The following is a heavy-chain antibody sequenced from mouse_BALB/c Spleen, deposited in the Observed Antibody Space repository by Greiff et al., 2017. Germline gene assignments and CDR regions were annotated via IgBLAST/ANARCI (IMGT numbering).Heavy chain of an antibody. CDR2: ISYDGSN. J-gene: IGHJ1*01. CDR1: GYSITSVYY. V-gene: IGHV3-6*02. D-gene: IGHD2-2*01. Sequence: EVKLMESGPGLVKPSQSLSLTCSVTGYSITSVYYWNWIRQFPGNKLEWMGYISYDGSNNYNPSLKNRISITRDTSKNQFFLKLNSVTTEDTATYYCAREGGYDDRGYWYFDVWGAGTTVTVSS. CDR3: AREGGYDDRGYWYFDV.